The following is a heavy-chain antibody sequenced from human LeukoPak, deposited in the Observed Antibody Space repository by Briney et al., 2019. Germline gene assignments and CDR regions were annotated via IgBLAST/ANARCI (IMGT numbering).Heavy chain of an antibody. CDR1: GGTFSSYA. CDR3: ARDLSRAAGHQYYYYGMDV. V-gene: IGHV1-69*13. CDR2: IIPIFGTA. J-gene: IGHJ6*02. Sequence: SVKVSCKASGGTFSSYAISWVRQAPGQGLEWMGGIIPIFGTANYAQKFQGRVTITADESTSTAYMELSSLRSEDTAVYYCARDLSRAAGHQYYYYGMDVWGQGTTVTVSS. D-gene: IGHD2-15*01.